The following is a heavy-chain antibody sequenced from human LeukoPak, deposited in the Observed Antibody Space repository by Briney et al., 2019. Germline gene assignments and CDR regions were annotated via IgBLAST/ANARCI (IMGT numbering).Heavy chain of an antibody. CDR1: GGSISSSSYY. J-gene: IGHJ4*02. CDR2: IYYSGST. V-gene: IGHV4-39*01. D-gene: IGHD6-13*01. Sequence: PSETLSLTCTVSGGSISSSSYYWGWIRQPPGKGLEWIGSIYYSGSTYYNPSLKSRVTISVDTSKNQFSLKLSSVTAADTAVYYCARTTPPIIGYYYFDYWGQGTLVTVSS. CDR3: ARTTPPIIGYYYFDY.